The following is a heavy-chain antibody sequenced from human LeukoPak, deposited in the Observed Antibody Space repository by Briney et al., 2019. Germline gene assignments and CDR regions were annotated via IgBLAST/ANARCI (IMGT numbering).Heavy chain of an antibody. CDR2: INPNTGGT. CDR1: GNTFTGYY. J-gene: IGHJ4*02. CDR3: ARELAVAGTGPADY. V-gene: IGHV1-2*02. D-gene: IGHD6-19*01. Sequence: GASVKVSFKASGNTFTGYYMHWVRQAPGQGLEWMGWINPNTGGTNYPQKFQGRVTMTRDTSISTAYMELSSLGSDDTAVYYCARELAVAGTGPADYWGQGTLVTVSS.